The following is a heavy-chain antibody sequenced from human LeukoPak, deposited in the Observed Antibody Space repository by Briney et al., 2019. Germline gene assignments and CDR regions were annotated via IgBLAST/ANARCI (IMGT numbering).Heavy chain of an antibody. J-gene: IGHJ4*02. D-gene: IGHD6-19*01. V-gene: IGHV3-49*03. CDR1: GFTFGGYA. CDR3: TTRGAVAGQFDY. Sequence: GGSLRLSCTASGFTFGGYAMSWFRQAPGKGLEWVGFIRSKGYSGTTEYAAAVKGSFTISRDDSKSIAYLQMNSLKTEDTAVYFCTTRGAVAGQFDYWGQGTLVTVSS. CDR2: IRSKGYSGTT.